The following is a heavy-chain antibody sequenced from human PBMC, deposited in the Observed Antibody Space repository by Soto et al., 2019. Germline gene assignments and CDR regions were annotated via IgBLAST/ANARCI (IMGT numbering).Heavy chain of an antibody. V-gene: IGHV4-59*01. CDR3: ARDSGLNLRTYYDFWSGYYSHYYGMDV. D-gene: IGHD3-3*01. CDR2: IYYSGST. CDR1: GGSISSYY. J-gene: IGHJ6*02. Sequence: SETLSLTCTVSGGSISSYYWSWIRQPPGKGLEWIGYIYYSGSTNYNPSLKSRVTISVDTSKNQFSLKLSSVTAADTAVYYCARDSGLNLRTYYDFWSGYYSHYYGMDVWGQGTTVTVSS.